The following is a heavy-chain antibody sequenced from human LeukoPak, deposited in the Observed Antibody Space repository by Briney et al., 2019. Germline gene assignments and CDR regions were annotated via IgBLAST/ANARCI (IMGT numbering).Heavy chain of an antibody. V-gene: IGHV4-34*01. CDR1: GGSFSGYY. D-gene: IGHD6-13*01. CDR3: ARGEEQQLAPDY. Sequence: ASETLSLTCAVYGGSFSGYYWSWIRQPPGKGLEWIGEINHSGSTNYNPSFKSRVTISVDTSKNQFSLKLSSVTAADTAVYYCARGEEQQLAPDYWGQGTLVTVSS. CDR2: INHSGST. J-gene: IGHJ4*02.